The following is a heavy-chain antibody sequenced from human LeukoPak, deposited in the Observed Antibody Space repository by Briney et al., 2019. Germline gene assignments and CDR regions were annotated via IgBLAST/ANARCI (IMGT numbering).Heavy chain of an antibody. CDR1: GGTFSSYV. J-gene: IGHJ6*03. V-gene: IGHV1-69*05. Sequence: SVKVSCKASGGTFSSYVISWVRQAPGQGLEWMGGIIPIFGTANYAQKFQGRVTMTRDTSISTAYMELSRLRSDDTAVYYCARQVRGYMDVWGKGTTVTVSS. CDR2: IIPIFGTA. D-gene: IGHD3-10*01. CDR3: ARQVRGYMDV.